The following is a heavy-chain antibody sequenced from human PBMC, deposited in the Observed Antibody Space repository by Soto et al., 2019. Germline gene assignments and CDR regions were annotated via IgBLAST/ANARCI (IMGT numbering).Heavy chain of an antibody. V-gene: IGHV4-4*02. J-gene: IGHJ4*02. CDR3: ARAAGYSSGWYRTPWGPDFDY. D-gene: IGHD6-19*01. CDR1: YGYIRNSNW. CDR2: IYHSGST. Sequence: PSLTMSLTYAVFYGYIRNSNWRSSIHKPPGKGLEWIGEIYHSGSTNYNPSLKSRVTISVDKSKNQFSLKLSSVTAADTAVYYCARAAGYSSGWYRTPWGPDFDYWGQGTLVTVSS.